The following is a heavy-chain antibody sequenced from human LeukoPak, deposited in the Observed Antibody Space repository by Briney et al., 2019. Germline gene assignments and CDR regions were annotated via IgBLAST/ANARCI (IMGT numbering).Heavy chain of an antibody. CDR3: AKDALASYNYVYNYYLDF. J-gene: IGHJ6*03. CDR1: GFYFSDYT. CDR2: ITITGDI. D-gene: IGHD3-10*01. Sequence: GGSLRLSCAAAGFYFSDYTMWWGRHAPEKGLEWVSLITITGDIHYADCVKGRFTVSRDNAKNSLALQMNSLKVEDTAVYYCAKDALASYNYVYNYYLDFWGKGTTVIVSS. V-gene: IGHV3-11*01.